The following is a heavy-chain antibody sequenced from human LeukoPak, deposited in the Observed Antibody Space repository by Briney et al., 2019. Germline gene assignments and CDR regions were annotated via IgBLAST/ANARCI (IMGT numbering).Heavy chain of an antibody. J-gene: IGHJ4*02. CDR1: GFTFNNYA. D-gene: IGHD2-2*01. Sequence: GGSLRLSCAASGFTFNNYAMSWVRQAPGKGLEWVSAISGSGDFTYYADSVKGRFTISRDNSKNTLYLQMNSLRVEDSAVYYLAKDMAPVAYCSSTNCYRSFYNWGQGTLVTVSS. V-gene: IGHV3-23*01. CDR2: ISGSGDFT. CDR3: AKDMAPVAYCSSTNCYRSFYN.